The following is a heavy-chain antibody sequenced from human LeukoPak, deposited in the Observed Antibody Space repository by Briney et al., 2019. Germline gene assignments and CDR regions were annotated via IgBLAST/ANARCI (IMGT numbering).Heavy chain of an antibody. D-gene: IGHD4-11*01. Sequence: PGRSLRLSCAASGFTFSSYGMHWVRQAPGKGLEWVAIISYDESNKYYADPVKGRFTISRDNSKNTLYLQMNSLRAEDTAVYYCAKTPYSNYGGYFDYWGQGTLVTVSS. CDR3: AKTPYSNYGGYFDY. CDR2: ISYDESNK. V-gene: IGHV3-30*18. CDR1: GFTFSSYG. J-gene: IGHJ4*02.